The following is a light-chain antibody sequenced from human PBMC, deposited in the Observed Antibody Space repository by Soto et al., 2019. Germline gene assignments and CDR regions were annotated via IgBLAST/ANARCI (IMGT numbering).Light chain of an antibody. V-gene: IGKV1-39*01. CDR2: AAS. Sequence: DIQMTQSHSSLSASVGDRVTITCRASQSISSYLNWYQQKPGKAPKLLIYAASSLQSGVPSRFSGSGSGTDFTLTISSLQPEDFAPYYCQQSYSIPWTFGQGSKVDFK. J-gene: IGKJ1*01. CDR1: QSISSY. CDR3: QQSYSIPWT.